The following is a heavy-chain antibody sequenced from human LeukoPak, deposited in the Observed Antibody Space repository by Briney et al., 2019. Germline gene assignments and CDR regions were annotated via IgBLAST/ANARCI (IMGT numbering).Heavy chain of an antibody. CDR1: GGTFSSYA. J-gene: IGHJ4*02. D-gene: IGHD3-9*01. V-gene: IGHV1-69*05. CDR3: ARDRIPLLRYFDWLLDY. Sequence: SVKVTCKASGGTFSSYAIGWVRQAPGQGLEWMGRIIPIFGTANYAQKFQGRVTITTDESTSTAYMELSSLRSEDTAVYFCARDRIPLLRYFDWLLDYWGQGTLVTVSS. CDR2: IIPIFGTA.